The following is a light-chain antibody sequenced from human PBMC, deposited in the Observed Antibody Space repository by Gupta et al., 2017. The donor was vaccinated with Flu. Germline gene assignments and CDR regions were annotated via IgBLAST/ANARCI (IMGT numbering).Light chain of an antibody. Sequence: DIVLTQSPGTLSLSPGERATLSCRASQSVTSGYLAWYQQKPGQAPRLLIYGASNRATGIPDRFSGSGSGTDFTLTISRLEPEDFAVYYCQQYSYSPWTFGQGTKVEIK. CDR3: QQYSYSPWT. CDR2: GAS. CDR1: QSVTSGY. J-gene: IGKJ1*01. V-gene: IGKV3-20*01.